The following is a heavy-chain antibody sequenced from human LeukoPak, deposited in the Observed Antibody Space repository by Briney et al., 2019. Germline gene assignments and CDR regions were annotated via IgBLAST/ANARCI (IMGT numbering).Heavy chain of an antibody. Sequence: GGSLRLSCAASGFIISDYSMNWVRQAPGKGLEWVSYISASSRTTYYADSVKGRFTISRDNARNTLYLQMNSLRAEDTAVYYRATLGRYSGSYYGYWGQGTLVTVSS. CDR3: ATLGRYSGSYYGY. CDR2: ISASSRTT. D-gene: IGHD1-26*01. V-gene: IGHV3-48*01. J-gene: IGHJ4*02. CDR1: GFIISDYS.